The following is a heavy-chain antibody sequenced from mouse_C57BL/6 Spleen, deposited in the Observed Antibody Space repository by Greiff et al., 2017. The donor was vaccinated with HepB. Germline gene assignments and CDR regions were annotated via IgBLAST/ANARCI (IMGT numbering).Heavy chain of an antibody. V-gene: IGHV10-3*01. Sequence: EVKLMESGGGLVQPKGSLKLSCAASGFTFNTYAMHWVRQAPGKGVEWVARIRSKSSNYATYYADSVKDRFTISRDDSQSMLYLQMNNLKTEDTAMYYFVRANDGYYPAWFAYWGQGTLVTVSA. D-gene: IGHD2-3*01. CDR2: IRSKSSNYAT. CDR1: GFTFNTYA. J-gene: IGHJ3*01. CDR3: VRANDGYYPAWFAY.